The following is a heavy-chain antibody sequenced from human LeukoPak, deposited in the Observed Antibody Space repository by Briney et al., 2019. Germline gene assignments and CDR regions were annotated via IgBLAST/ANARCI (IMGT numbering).Heavy chain of an antibody. V-gene: IGHV4-4*02. CDR1: GGSISSSNW. Sequence: SETLSLTCAVSGGSISSSNWWSWVRQPPGKGLEWIGEIYHSGSTNYNPSLKSRVTISVDKSKNQFSLKLSSVTAADTAVYYWAREFRWELLPYFAYWGQGTLVTVSS. J-gene: IGHJ4*02. D-gene: IGHD1-26*01. CDR2: IYHSGST. CDR3: AREFRWELLPYFAY.